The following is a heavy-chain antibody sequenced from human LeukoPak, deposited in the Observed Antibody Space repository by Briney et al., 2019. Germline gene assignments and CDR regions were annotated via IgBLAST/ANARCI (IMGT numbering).Heavy chain of an antibody. D-gene: IGHD4-17*01. CDR1: GFTFSSYA. V-gene: IGHV3-9*01. Sequence: PGGSLRLSCAASGFTFSSYAMSWVRHAPGKGLEWVSGISWSSDTIGYADSVKGRFTISRDNAENSLYLQMNSLRPEDTAFYYCAKGPLPRHSTVTTWIDYWGQGTLVTVSS. CDR3: AKGPLPRHSTVTTWIDY. J-gene: IGHJ4*02. CDR2: ISWSSDTI.